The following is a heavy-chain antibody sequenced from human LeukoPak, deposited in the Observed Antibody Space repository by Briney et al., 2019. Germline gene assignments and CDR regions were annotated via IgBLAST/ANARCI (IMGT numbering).Heavy chain of an antibody. Sequence: ETLSLTCAVYGGSFSGYYWSWIRQPPGKGLEWIGEINHSGSTNYNPSLKSRVTISVDTSKNQFSLKLSSVTAADTAVYYCARGVPPSYWGQGTLVTVSS. CDR3: ARGVPPSY. V-gene: IGHV4-34*01. J-gene: IGHJ4*02. CDR2: INHSGST. CDR1: GGSFSGYY.